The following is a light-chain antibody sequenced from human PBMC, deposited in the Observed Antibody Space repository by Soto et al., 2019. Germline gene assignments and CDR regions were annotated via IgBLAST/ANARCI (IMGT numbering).Light chain of an antibody. Sequence: DIQMTQSPPSLSASVGDRVTITCRASQDVSNDLGWFQQKPGKAPKRLIFGASNLESGVPSRFSGNGSGTEFILTITNLQPEDFATYYCLQHTYLWSFGQGTKVDIK. V-gene: IGKV1-17*02. CDR3: LQHTYLWS. CDR1: QDVSND. J-gene: IGKJ1*01. CDR2: GAS.